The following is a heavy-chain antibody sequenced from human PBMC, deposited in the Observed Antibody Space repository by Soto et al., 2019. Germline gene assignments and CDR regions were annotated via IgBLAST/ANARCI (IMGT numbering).Heavy chain of an antibody. CDR3: ARVLTAAGFDY. J-gene: IGHJ4*02. Sequence: SETLSLTCTVSGDSLSSGGHTWNWIRQPPGKGLEWIGYIYYSGSTYYNPSLKSRVTISIDRSKNQFSLNLSAVTAADTAVYYCARVLTAAGFDYWGQGTLVTVSS. CDR1: GDSLSSGGHT. V-gene: IGHV4-30-2*01. D-gene: IGHD6-13*01. CDR2: IYYSGST.